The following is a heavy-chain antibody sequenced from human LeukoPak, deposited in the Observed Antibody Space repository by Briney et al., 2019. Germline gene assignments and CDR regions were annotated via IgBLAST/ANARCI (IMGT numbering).Heavy chain of an antibody. J-gene: IGHJ4*02. V-gene: IGHV3-33*01. Sequence: PGGSLRLSCAASGFTFSNYGIHWVRQAPGKGLEWVALIWYDGSNKFYADSVKGRFTISRDNSKNTLYLQMNSLRAEDTAVYYCARARDYDILTGYYDYWGQGTLVTVSS. CDR1: GFTFSNYG. CDR3: ARARDYDILTGYYDY. D-gene: IGHD3-9*01. CDR2: IWYDGSNK.